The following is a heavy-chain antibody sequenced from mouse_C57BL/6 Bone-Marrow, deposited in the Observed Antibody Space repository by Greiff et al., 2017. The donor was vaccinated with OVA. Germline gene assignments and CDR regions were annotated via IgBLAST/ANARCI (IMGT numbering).Heavy chain of an antibody. Sequence: VQLQQSGPELVKPGASVKMSCKASGYTFTDYNMHWVKQSHGKSLEWIGYINPNNGGTSYNQKFKGKATLTVNKSSSTAYMELRSLTSEDSAVYDCARTGTDWYFDVWGTGTTVTVSS. V-gene: IGHV1-22*01. CDR3: ARTGTDWYFDV. D-gene: IGHD4-1*01. CDR2: INPNNGGT. CDR1: GYTFTDYN. J-gene: IGHJ1*03.